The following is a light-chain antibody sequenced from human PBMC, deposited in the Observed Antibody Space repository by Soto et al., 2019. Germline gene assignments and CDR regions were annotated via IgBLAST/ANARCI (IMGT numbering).Light chain of an antibody. CDR1: SSDVGGYNY. V-gene: IGLV2-14*01. CDR2: DVS. J-gene: IGLJ1*01. CDR3: SSYTSSSTYV. Sequence: QSVLTQPASVSGSPVQSNTISCTGTSSDVGGYNYVSWYQQHPGKAPKLMIYDVSNRPSGVSNRFSGSKSGNTASLTISGLQAEDEADYYCSSYTSSSTYVFGTGTKVTVL.